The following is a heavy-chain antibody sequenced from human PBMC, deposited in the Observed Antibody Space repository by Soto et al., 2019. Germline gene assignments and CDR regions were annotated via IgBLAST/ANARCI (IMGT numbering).Heavy chain of an antibody. D-gene: IGHD3-10*01. Sequence: EVQLVQSGAEVKKPGESLKISCKGSGYSFTTYWIGWVRQMPGKGLELMGIIYPDDSDTRYSPSFQGQVTISADKSSSTIYLQWSSLKASHIAMYYCARLRGGEARWLTDYWGQGTLVTVSS. CDR2: IYPDDSDT. V-gene: IGHV5-51*03. CDR1: GYSFTTYW. J-gene: IGHJ4*02. CDR3: ARLRGGEARWLTDY.